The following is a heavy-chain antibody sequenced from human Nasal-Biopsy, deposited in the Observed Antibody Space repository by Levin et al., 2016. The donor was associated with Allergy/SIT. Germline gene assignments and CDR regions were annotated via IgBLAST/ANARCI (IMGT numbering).Heavy chain of an antibody. CDR1: GFTFSSYS. J-gene: IGHJ4*02. Sequence: GESLKISCAASGFTFSSYSLNWVRQAPGKGLEWLSYINRDTTNIYYAASVKGRFSISRDNARNSLYLQMNSLTGEDTAVYFCARATRSFDLWGQGTLVTVSS. CDR3: ARATRSFDL. CDR2: INRDTTNI. V-gene: IGHV3-48*01. D-gene: IGHD3-10*01.